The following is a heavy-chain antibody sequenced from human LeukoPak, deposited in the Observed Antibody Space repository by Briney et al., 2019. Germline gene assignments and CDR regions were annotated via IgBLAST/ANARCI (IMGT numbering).Heavy chain of an antibody. J-gene: IGHJ4*02. Sequence: PSETLSLTCAVYGGSFSGYYWSWIRQPPGKGLEWIGEINHSGSTNYNPSLKSRVTISVDTSKNQFSLKLSSVTAADTAVYYCARGYSSSWYRSPLDYWGQGTLVTVSS. CDR3: ARGYSSSWYRSPLDY. CDR1: GGSFSGYY. D-gene: IGHD6-13*01. V-gene: IGHV4-34*01. CDR2: INHSGST.